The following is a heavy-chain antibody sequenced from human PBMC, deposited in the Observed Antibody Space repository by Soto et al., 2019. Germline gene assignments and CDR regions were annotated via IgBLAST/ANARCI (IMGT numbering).Heavy chain of an antibody. V-gene: IGHV3-23*01. Sequence: GGSLRLSCAASGFTFSSYAMSWVRQAPGKGLEWVSAISGSGGSTYYADSVKGRFTISRDNSKNQVVLTMTNMDPVDTATYYCAHRRSSSWPFDPWGQGTLVTVSS. CDR1: GFTFSSYA. J-gene: IGHJ5*02. CDR2: ISGSGGST. CDR3: AHRRSSSWPFDP. D-gene: IGHD6-13*01.